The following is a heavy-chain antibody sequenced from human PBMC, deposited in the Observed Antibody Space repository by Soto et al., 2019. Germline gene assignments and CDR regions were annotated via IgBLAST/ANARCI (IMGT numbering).Heavy chain of an antibody. Sequence: QVQLQESGPGLVKPSETLSLTCTVSGGSVSSGSYYWSWIRQPPGKGLEWIGYIYYSGSTNYNPSLKRRVTISVDTSKNQFSLKLSSVTAADTAVYYCARVSIAAPYYYYGMDVWGQGTTVTVSS. D-gene: IGHD6-13*01. V-gene: IGHV4-61*01. CDR3: ARVSIAAPYYYYGMDV. CDR1: GGSVSSGSYY. CDR2: IYYSGST. J-gene: IGHJ6*02.